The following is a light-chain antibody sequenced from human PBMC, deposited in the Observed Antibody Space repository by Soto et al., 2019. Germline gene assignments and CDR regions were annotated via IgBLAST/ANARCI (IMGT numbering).Light chain of an antibody. CDR3: QQRNLWPPVT. J-gene: IGKJ5*01. V-gene: IGKV3-11*01. CDR2: DAS. CDR1: QSLSSK. Sequence: EIVLTQSPATLSVSPGERATLSRRASQSLSSKLAWYQQKPGQAPRLLIYDASNRATGIPARFSGSGSGTDFTLTISSLEPEDFAVYYCQQRNLWPPVTFGQGTRLEIK.